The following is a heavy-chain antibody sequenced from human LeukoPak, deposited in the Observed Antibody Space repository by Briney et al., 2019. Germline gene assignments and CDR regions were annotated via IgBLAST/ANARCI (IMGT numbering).Heavy chain of an antibody. V-gene: IGHV4-59*12. CDR3: ARGITYYYDSSHDAFDI. D-gene: IGHD3-22*01. J-gene: IGHJ3*02. Sequence: SETLSLTCTVSGGSISSYYWSWIRQPPGKGLEWIGYIYYSGSTNYNPSLKSRVTISVDTSKNQFSLKLSSVTAADTAVYYCARGITYYYDSSHDAFDIWGQGTMVTVSS. CDR2: IYYSGST. CDR1: GGSISSYY.